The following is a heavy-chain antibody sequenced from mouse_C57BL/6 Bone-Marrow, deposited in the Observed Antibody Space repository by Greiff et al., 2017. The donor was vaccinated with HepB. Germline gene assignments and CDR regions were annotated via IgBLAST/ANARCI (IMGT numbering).Heavy chain of an antibody. CDR1: GYAFTNYL. J-gene: IGHJ3*01. Sequence: QVQLQQSGAELVRPGTSVKVSCKASGYAFTNYLIEWVKQRPGQGLEWIGVINPGSGGTNYNEKFKGKATLTADKSSSTAYMQLSSLTSEDSAVYCCARGTTKAWFAYWGQGTLVTVSA. CDR3: ARGTTKAWFAY. D-gene: IGHD1-1*01. V-gene: IGHV1-54*01. CDR2: INPGSGGT.